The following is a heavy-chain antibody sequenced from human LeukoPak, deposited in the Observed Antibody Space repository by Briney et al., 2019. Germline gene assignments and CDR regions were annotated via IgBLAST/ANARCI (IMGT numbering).Heavy chain of an antibody. CDR3: ARDNTLVQGWFDP. Sequence: SQTLSLTCAISGDSVSSNSAAWNWIRHSPSRGLEWLAKTYYRSNWYNDYAVSVKSRITINPDTSKNQFSLHLNSVTPEDTAVYYCARDNTLVQGWFDPWGQGTLVTVSS. CDR2: TYYRSNWYN. V-gene: IGHV6-1*01. J-gene: IGHJ5*02. D-gene: IGHD6-13*01. CDR1: GDSVSSNSAA.